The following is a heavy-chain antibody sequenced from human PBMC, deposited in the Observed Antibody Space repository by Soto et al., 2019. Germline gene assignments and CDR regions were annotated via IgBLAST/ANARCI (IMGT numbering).Heavy chain of an antibody. V-gene: IGHV4-30-2*01. CDR1: GGSISSGGYS. CDR3: ARAHYGDYAYGMDV. D-gene: IGHD4-17*01. J-gene: IGHJ6*02. Sequence: SETLSVTCAVSGGSISSGGYSWSWIRQPPGKGLEWIGYIYHSGSTYYNPSLKSRVTISVDRSKNQFSLKLSSVTAADTAVYYCARAHYGDYAYGMDVWGQGTTVTVSS. CDR2: IYHSGST.